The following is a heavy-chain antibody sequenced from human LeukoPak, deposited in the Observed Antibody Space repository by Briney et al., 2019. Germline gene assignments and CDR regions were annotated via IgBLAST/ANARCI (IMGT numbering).Heavy chain of an antibody. CDR2: IYYSGST. Sequence: SETLSLTCTVSGGSISSYYWSWIRQPPGKGLEWIGYIYYSGSTNYNPSLKSRVTISVDTSKNQFSLKLSSVTAADTAVYYCARGLDYYDSSGYYHHYFDYWGQGTLVTVSS. CDR1: GGSISSYY. D-gene: IGHD3-22*01. V-gene: IGHV4-59*01. J-gene: IGHJ4*02. CDR3: ARGLDYYDSSGYYHHYFDY.